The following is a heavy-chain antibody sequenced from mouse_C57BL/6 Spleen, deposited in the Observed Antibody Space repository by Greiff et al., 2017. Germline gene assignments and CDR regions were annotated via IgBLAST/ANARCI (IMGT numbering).Heavy chain of an antibody. J-gene: IGHJ4*01. Sequence: EVQLQQSGPELVKPGASVKISCKASGYTFTDYYMNWVKQSHGKSLEWIGDINPNNGGTSYNQKFKGKATLTVDKSSSTAYMELRSLTSEDSAVYYCARPSTRYYYAMDYWGQGTSVTVSS. CDR2: INPNNGGT. V-gene: IGHV1-26*01. CDR3: ARPSTRYYYAMDY. CDR1: GYTFTDYY.